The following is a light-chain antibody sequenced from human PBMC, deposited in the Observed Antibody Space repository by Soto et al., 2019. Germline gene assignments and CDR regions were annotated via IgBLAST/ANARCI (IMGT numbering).Light chain of an antibody. CDR2: GAS. Sequence: DIVLTQSPGTLSLSPGERATLSCRASQSVSSNYLAWYQQKPDQAPRLLIHGASTRATGVPDRFSGSGSGTDFTLTISRLEPEDFAVYHCQQYGSLSWTFGQGTKVEIK. CDR1: QSVSSNY. CDR3: QQYGSLSWT. J-gene: IGKJ1*01. V-gene: IGKV3-20*01.